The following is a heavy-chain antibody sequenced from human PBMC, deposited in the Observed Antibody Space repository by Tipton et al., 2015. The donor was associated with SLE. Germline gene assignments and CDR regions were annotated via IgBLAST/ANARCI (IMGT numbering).Heavy chain of an antibody. CDR1: GFTFCDYA. Sequence: SLRLSCTASGFTFCDYAISWVRQAPGKGLEWVGFIRSKAYGGTTEYAASVKGRFTISRDDSKSIAYLQMNSLKTEDTAVYYCTRGVEGGSYGYWGQGTLVTVSS. CDR2: IRSKAYGGTT. D-gene: IGHD1-26*01. CDR3: TRGVEGGSYGY. J-gene: IGHJ4*02. V-gene: IGHV3-49*04.